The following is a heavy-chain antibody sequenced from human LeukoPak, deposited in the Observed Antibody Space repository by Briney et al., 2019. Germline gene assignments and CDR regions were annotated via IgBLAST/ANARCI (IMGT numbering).Heavy chain of an antibody. CDR1: GYTFTGYY. CDR2: INPNSGGT. Sequence: ASVKVSCKASGYTFTGYYMHWVRQAPGQGLEWMGWINPNSGGTNYAQKFQGRVTMTRDTSISTAYMELSRLRSDDTAVYYCARSVVPAAILGWGKNYYFDYWGQGTLVTVSS. D-gene: IGHD2-2*02. CDR3: ARSVVPAAILGWGKNYYFDY. J-gene: IGHJ4*02. V-gene: IGHV1-2*02.